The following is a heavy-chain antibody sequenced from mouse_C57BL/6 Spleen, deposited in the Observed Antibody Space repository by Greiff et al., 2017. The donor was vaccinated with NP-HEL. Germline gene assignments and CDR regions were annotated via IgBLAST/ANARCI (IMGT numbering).Heavy chain of an antibody. V-gene: IGHV5-4*01. CDR1: GFTFSSYA. CDR3: ARDRLTGTFAY. Sequence: EVKLVESGGGLVKPGGSLKLSCAASGFTFSSYAMSWVRQTPEKRLEWVATISDGGSYTYYPDNVKGRFTISRDNAKNNLYLQMSHLKSEDTAMYYCARDRLTGTFAYWGQGTLVTVSA. D-gene: IGHD4-1*01. J-gene: IGHJ3*01. CDR2: ISDGGSYT.